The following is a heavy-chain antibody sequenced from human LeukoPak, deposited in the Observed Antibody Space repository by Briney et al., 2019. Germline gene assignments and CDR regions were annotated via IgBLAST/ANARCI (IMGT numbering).Heavy chain of an antibody. CDR1: GFTFYSYT. J-gene: IGHJ3*02. CDR3: ARYDYGGALDI. D-gene: IGHD4-17*01. Sequence: GSLRLSCAASGFTFYSYTMKWVRQAPGKGLGWGSFIDGGSTTIYYTDSVKGRFTISRDNARNSLFLQMNSLRTEDTAMYYCARYDYGGALDIWGQGTMVTVSS. CDR2: IDGGSTTI. V-gene: IGHV3-48*04.